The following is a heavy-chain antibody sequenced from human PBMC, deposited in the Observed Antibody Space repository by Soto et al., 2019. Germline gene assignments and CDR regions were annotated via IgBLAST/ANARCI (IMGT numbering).Heavy chain of an antibody. V-gene: IGHV3-30-3*01. CDR2: ISYDGSNK. CDR3: ARELGYSSGWYWGFDY. J-gene: IGHJ4*02. Sequence: SGGSLRFSCAPSGFTFSRYAIHWVRQAPGKGLEWVAVISYDGSNKYYADSVKGRFTISRDNSKNTLYLQMNSLRAEDTAVYCCARELGYSSGWYWGFDYWGQGTVVTSPQ. CDR1: GFTFSRYA. D-gene: IGHD6-19*01.